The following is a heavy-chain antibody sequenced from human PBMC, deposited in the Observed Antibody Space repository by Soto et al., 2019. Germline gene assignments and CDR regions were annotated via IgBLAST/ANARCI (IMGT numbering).Heavy chain of an antibody. CDR2: MNPNSGNT. D-gene: IGHD2-2*01. J-gene: IGHJ5*02. Sequence: ASVKVSCKASGYTFTSYDINWVRQATGQGLEWMGWMNPNSGNTGYAQKFQGRVTMTRNTSISTAYMELSSLRSEDTAVYYCARGPLRSSSSTSCCNWFDPWGQGTLVTVSS. CDR3: ARGPLRSSSSTSCCNWFDP. V-gene: IGHV1-8*02. CDR1: GYTFTSYD.